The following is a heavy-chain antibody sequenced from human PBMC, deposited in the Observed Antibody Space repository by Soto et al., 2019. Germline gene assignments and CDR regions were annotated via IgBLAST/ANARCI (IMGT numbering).Heavy chain of an antibody. CDR3: ARDPSYYDSSGYIGGMDV. Sequence: LSLTFTVSGGSISSGGYYWSWIRQHPGKGLEWIGYIYYSGSTYYSPSLKSRVTISVDTSKNQFSLKLSSVTAADTAVYYCARDPSYYDSSGYIGGMDVWGQGTTVTVSS. CDR2: IYYSGST. CDR1: GGSISSGGYY. D-gene: IGHD3-22*01. J-gene: IGHJ6*02. V-gene: IGHV4-31*03.